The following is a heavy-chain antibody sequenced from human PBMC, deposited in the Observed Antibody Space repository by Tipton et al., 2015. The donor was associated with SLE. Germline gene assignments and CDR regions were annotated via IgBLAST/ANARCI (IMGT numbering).Heavy chain of an antibody. CDR3: AREGVGYFILDY. V-gene: IGHV6-1*01. Sequence: TLSLTCTVSGVSIESHYWNWIRQPPSRGLEWLGRTYYRSKWYNDYAVSVKSRITINPDTSKNQFSLQLNSVTPEDTAVYYCAREGVGYFILDYWGQGTLVTVSS. CDR2: TYYRSKWYN. D-gene: IGHD1-26*01. J-gene: IGHJ4*02. CDR1: GVSIESHY.